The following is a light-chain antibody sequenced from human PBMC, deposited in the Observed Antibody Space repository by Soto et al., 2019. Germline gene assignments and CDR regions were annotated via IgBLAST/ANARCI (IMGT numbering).Light chain of an antibody. CDR2: GNS. CDR1: SSNIGAGYD. CDR3: QSYDSSLSALYV. J-gene: IGLJ1*01. Sequence: QSVLTQPPSVSGAPGQRVTISCTGSSSNIGAGYDVHWYQQLPGTAPKLLIYGNSNRPSGVPDRFSGSKSGTSASLAIPGLQAEDEADYYCQSYDSSLSALYVFGTGTKLTVL. V-gene: IGLV1-40*01.